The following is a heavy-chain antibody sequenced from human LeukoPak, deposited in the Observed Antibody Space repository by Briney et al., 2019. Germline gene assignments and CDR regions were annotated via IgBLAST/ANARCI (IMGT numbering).Heavy chain of an antibody. CDR1: GYTFTTYN. D-gene: IGHD3-22*01. CDR2: ISGYNGNT. Sequence: ASVKVSCKASGYTFTTYNINWVRQAPGQGLEWMGWISGYNGNTNYAQKLQGRVTMTTDTSTSTAYMELRSLKSDDTAAYYCASLKNYYDSSGYLVTDAFGIWGQGTMVTVSS. J-gene: IGHJ3*02. V-gene: IGHV1-18*01. CDR3: ASLKNYYDSSGYLVTDAFGI.